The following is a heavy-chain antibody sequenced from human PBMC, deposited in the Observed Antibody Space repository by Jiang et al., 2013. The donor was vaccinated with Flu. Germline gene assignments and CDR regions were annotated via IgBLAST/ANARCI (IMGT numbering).Heavy chain of an antibody. CDR1: GDSVSSNSAA. CDR2: TYYRSKWYN. D-gene: IGHD4-17*01. J-gene: IGHJ6*04. V-gene: IGHV6-1*01. CDR3: ARDRRAVTTLFYYYGMDV. Sequence: SQTLSLTCAISGDSVSSNSAAWNWIRQSPSRGLEWLGRTYYRSKWYNDYAVSVKSRITINPDTSKNQFSLQLNFVTPEDTAVYYCARDRRAVTTLFYYYGMDVWGKGTTVTVSS.